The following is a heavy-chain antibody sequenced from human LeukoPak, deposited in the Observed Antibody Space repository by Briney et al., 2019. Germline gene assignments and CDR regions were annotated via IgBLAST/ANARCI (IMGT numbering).Heavy chain of an antibody. J-gene: IGHJ4*02. CDR2: IYYSGST. Sequence: SETLSLTCTVSGGSISSGGYYWSWTRQHPGKGLEWIGYIYYSGSTYYNPSLKSRVTISVDTSKNQFSMKLSSVTAADTAVYYCARAIRPGSLDYWGQGTLVTVSS. V-gene: IGHV4-31*03. CDR1: GGSISSGGYY. CDR3: ARAIRPGSLDY. D-gene: IGHD3-10*01.